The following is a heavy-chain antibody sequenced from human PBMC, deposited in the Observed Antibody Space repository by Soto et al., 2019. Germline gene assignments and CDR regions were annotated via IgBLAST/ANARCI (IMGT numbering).Heavy chain of an antibody. J-gene: IGHJ4*02. Sequence: EVQLVESGGGLVQPGGSLRLSCAASGFTFSSYWMHWVRQAPGKGLVWVSRINSDGSSTSYADSVKGRFTISRDNAKKPLYLQINSPRAEDTAVYYCTSTTRYVGLDYWGQGTLVTVSS. CDR1: GFTFSSYW. CDR3: TSTTRYVGLDY. V-gene: IGHV3-74*01. D-gene: IGHD1-1*01. CDR2: INSDGSST.